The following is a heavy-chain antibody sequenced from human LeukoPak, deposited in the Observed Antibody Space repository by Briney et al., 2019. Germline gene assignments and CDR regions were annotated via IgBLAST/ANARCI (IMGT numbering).Heavy chain of an antibody. J-gene: IGHJ4*02. V-gene: IGHV3-33*06. Sequence: PGGSLRLSCAASGFTFSSYGMHWVRQAPGKGLEWVAVIWYDGSNKYYADSVKGRFTIPRDNSKNTLYLQMNSLRAEDTAVYYCAKGGYSSDYWGQGTLVTVSS. D-gene: IGHD6-13*01. CDR3: AKGGYSSDY. CDR1: GFTFSSYG. CDR2: IWYDGSNK.